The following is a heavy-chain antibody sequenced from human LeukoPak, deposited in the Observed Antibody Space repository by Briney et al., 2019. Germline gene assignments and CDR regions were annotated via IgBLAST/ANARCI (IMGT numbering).Heavy chain of an antibody. V-gene: IGHV3-9*01. Sequence: PGGSLRLSCAASGFTFDDYAMHWVRQAPGKGLEWVSGISWNSGSIGYADSVKGRFTISRDNAKNSLYLQMNSLRAEDTALYYCAKDTRYYYDSSGYPYFDYWGQGTLVTVSS. CDR1: GFTFDDYA. J-gene: IGHJ4*02. CDR2: ISWNSGSI. CDR3: AKDTRYYYDSSGYPYFDY. D-gene: IGHD3-22*01.